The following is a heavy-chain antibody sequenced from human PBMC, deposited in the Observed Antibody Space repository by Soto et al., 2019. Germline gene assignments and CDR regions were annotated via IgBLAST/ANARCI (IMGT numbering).Heavy chain of an antibody. CDR1: GYSLTSYW. J-gene: IGHJ6*02. V-gene: IGHV5-51*01. CDR3: ACLGVTAAMVPYWYYGMDV. Sequence: GESPKIPCKGSGYSLTSYWIGWVRQMPGKGLEWMVIIYPGDSDTRHSPSFQGQVTISANQSISTAYLQWGSLKAPDTAMHYCACLGVTAAMVPYWYYGMDVWGQGTTVTVSS. CDR2: IYPGDSDT. D-gene: IGHD2-2*01.